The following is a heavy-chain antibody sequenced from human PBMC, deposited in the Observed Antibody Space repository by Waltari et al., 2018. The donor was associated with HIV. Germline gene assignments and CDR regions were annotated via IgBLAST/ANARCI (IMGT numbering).Heavy chain of an antibody. Sequence: QVQLVQSGAEVKKPGSSVKVSCKASGGTFSSYAISWVRQAPGQGLEWMGGIIPSFGTANYAQKFQGRVTITADESTSTAYMELSSLRSEDTAVYYCATSPKDCSGGSCSRGGAFDIWGQGTMVTVSS. CDR3: ATSPKDCSGGSCSRGGAFDI. CDR2: IIPSFGTA. D-gene: IGHD2-15*01. V-gene: IGHV1-69*12. CDR1: GGTFSSYA. J-gene: IGHJ3*02.